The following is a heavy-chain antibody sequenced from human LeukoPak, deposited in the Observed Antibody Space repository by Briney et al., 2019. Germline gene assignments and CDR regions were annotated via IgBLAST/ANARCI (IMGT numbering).Heavy chain of an antibody. J-gene: IGHJ3*02. CDR2: IIPIFGTA. D-gene: IGHD1-26*01. Sequence: SVKVSCKASGGTFSSYAISWVRQAPGQGLEWMGGIIPIFGTANYAKKCQGRVTITAADSTSTAYMELSSLRSEDTAVYYCEREPRGGVGATDGAFDIWGQGTMVTVSS. CDR1: GGTFSSYA. CDR3: EREPRGGVGATDGAFDI. V-gene: IGHV1-69*13.